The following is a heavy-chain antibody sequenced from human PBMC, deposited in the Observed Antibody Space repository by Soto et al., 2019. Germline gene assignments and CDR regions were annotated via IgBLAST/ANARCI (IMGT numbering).Heavy chain of an antibody. J-gene: IGHJ3*02. D-gene: IGHD1-26*01. CDR1: GYSFTSYW. CDR2: IYPGDSDT. V-gene: IGHV5-51*01. Sequence: GESLKISCKGSGYSFTSYWIGWVRQMPGKGLEWMGIIYPGDSDTRYSPSFQGQVTISADKSISTAYLQWSSLKASDTAMYSCVRGGSYRNYASDIWGQGTMVTVSS. CDR3: VRGGSYRNYASDI.